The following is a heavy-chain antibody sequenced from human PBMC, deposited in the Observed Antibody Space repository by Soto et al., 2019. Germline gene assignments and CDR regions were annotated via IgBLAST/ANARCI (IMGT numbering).Heavy chain of an antibody. Sequence: ASVKVSCKASGYTFTDYYIHWVRQAPGQGLEWMGWTNPNSDGAHYAQKFQGRVTMTRDKSTRTLYMEVNRLRSDDTAVYFCARGGDSGRHGDWFDPWGQGTLVTVSS. CDR3: ARGGDSGRHGDWFDP. J-gene: IGHJ5*02. CDR1: GYTFTDYY. D-gene: IGHD6-19*01. CDR2: TNPNSDGA. V-gene: IGHV1-2*02.